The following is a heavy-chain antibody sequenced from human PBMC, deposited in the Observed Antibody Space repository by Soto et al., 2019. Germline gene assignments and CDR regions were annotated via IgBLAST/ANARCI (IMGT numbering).Heavy chain of an antibody. CDR3: ATAGRFGDNDPRPIFDY. Sequence: GGSLRLSCAASGFTFSSYSMNWVRQAPGKGLEWVSSISSSSSYIYYADSVKGRFTISRDNAKNSLYLQMNSSVTAADTAVYYCATAGRFGDNDPRPIFDYWGQGTLVTVSS. CDR2: ISSSSSYI. J-gene: IGHJ4*02. D-gene: IGHD3-10*01. CDR1: GFTFSSYS. V-gene: IGHV3-21*04.